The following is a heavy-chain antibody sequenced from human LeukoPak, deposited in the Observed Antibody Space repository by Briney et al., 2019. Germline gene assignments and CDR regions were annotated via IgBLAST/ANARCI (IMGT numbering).Heavy chain of an antibody. CDR3: AGLVGRYSSGLYYYYFDY. J-gene: IGHJ4*02. D-gene: IGHD3-22*01. Sequence: PSGTLSLTCTVSGDSINSLDLWSWVRQPPGKGLEWIGEMYLSGTTHSNPSVKSRVTISIDKSKNQFFLNLSSVTAAETAVYYCAGLVGRYSSGLYYYYFDYWGQGTLVTVSS. CDR2: MYLSGTT. CDR1: GDSINSLDL. V-gene: IGHV4-4*02.